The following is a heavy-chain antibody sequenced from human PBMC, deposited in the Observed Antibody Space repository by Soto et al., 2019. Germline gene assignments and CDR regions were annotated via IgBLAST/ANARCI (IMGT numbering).Heavy chain of an antibody. D-gene: IGHD3-10*01. V-gene: IGHV1-3*01. CDR2: INAGNGNT. J-gene: IGHJ4*02. CDR3: ARVPGSGSGSLGGPIDY. CDR1: GYTFTSYA. Sequence: EASVKVSCKASGYTFTSYAMHWVRQAPGQRLEWMGWINAGNGNTKYSQKFQGRVTITRDTSASTAYMELSSLRSEDTAVYYCARVPGSGSGSLGGPIDYWGQGTLVTVSS.